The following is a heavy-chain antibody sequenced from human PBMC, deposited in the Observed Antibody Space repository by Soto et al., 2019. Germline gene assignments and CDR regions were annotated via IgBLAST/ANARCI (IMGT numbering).Heavy chain of an antibody. CDR2: IIYTGST. CDR1: GGSFSSADSY. D-gene: IGHD6-13*01. Sequence: ELQESGPGLVQPSQSLSLTCTGSGGSFSSADSYWSWIRQPPGKGLEWIGYIIYTGSTFYNPSLKRRVTISIDMYKSHFALRLSSVTVADTAVYYCARAAGGAAFDIWGQGTMVTVSS. J-gene: IGHJ3*02. CDR3: ARAAGGAAFDI. V-gene: IGHV4-30-4*01.